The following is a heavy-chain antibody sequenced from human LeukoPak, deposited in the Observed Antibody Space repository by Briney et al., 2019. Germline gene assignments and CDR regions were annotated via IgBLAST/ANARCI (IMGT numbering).Heavy chain of an antibody. D-gene: IGHD3-22*01. CDR1: GYSFTSYG. CDR3: ARDLYYYDSGASFDDTFDI. J-gene: IGHJ3*02. Sequence: GGSVKVSCKASGYSFTSYGISGVRQAPGQGLEWAGWISPYNGDTNYAQKLQGRVTMTTDTSTSTAYMDLRSLRSDDTAVYYCARDLYYYDSGASFDDTFDIWGQGTTVTVSS. V-gene: IGHV1-18*01. CDR2: ISPYNGDT.